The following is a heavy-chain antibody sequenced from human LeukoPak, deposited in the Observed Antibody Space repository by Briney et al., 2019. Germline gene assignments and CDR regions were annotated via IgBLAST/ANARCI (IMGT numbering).Heavy chain of an antibody. CDR3: ARIVRDAFDI. CDR2: IYYSGST. D-gene: IGHD2/OR15-2a*01. J-gene: IGHJ3*02. Sequence: SETLSLTCTVSGGSISSSSYYWGWIRQPPGKGLEWIGSIYYSGSTYYNPSLKSRVTISVDTSKNQCSLKLSSVTAADTAVYYCARIVRDAFDIWGQGTMVTVSS. V-gene: IGHV4-39*07. CDR1: GGSISSSSYY.